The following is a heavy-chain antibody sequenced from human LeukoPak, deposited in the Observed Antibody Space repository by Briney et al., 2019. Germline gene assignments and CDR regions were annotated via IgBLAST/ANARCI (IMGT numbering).Heavy chain of an antibody. CDR2: IYYSGST. Sequence: SETLSLTCTVSGGSTSSSSYYWGWIRQPPGKGLEWIGSIYYSGSTYYNPSLKSRVTISVDTSKNQFSLKLSSVTAADTAVYYCARHADYYYYYGMDVWGQGTTVTVSS. J-gene: IGHJ6*02. CDR3: ARHADYYYYYGMDV. CDR1: GGSTSSSSYY. V-gene: IGHV4-39*01.